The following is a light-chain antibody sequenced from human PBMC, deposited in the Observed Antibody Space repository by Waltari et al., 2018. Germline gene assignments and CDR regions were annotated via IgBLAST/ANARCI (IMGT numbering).Light chain of an antibody. CDR2: EVS. J-gene: IGLJ2*01. V-gene: IGLV2-8*01. Sequence: QSALPQPPSASGSPGQSVTISCTGTRSHIGDYHFFSWYQQHPGKAPKLMIYEVSKRPAGVPDRFSGSKSGYTASLTVSGLQAEDEAEYYCSSYGGRNNLIFGGGTKLTVL. CDR3: SSYGGRNNLI. CDR1: RSHIGDYHF.